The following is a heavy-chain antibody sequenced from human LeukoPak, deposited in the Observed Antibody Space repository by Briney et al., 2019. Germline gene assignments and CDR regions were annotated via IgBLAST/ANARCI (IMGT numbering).Heavy chain of an antibody. CDR1: GGTFSSYA. CDR3: ARAVPYYYGSGSYHYGMDV. V-gene: IGHV1-69*04. Sequence: ASVKVSCKASGGTFSSYAISWVRQAPGQGLEWMGRIIPILGIANYAQKFQGRVMITADKSTSTAYMELSSLRSEDTAVYYCARAVPYYYGSGSYHYGMDVWGQGTTVTVSS. D-gene: IGHD3-10*01. CDR2: IIPILGIA. J-gene: IGHJ6*02.